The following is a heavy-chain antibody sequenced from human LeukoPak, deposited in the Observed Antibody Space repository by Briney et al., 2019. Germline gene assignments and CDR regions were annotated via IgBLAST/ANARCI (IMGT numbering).Heavy chain of an antibody. D-gene: IGHD2-2*01. J-gene: IGHJ4*02. Sequence: GGSLRLSCAASGFSFTTYWMNWVRQGPGGRLEWVANISPDGSGEYYRDSVRGRFSLSRYNAKESLYLQMNNVRADDSGIYYCSGRDSSRNPWAYWGQGTQVSVS. CDR2: ISPDGSGE. CDR3: SGRDSSRNPWAY. V-gene: IGHV3-7*02. CDR1: GFSFTTYW.